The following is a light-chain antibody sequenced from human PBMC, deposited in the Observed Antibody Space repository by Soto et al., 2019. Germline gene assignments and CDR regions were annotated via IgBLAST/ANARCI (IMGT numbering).Light chain of an antibody. Sequence: EVVMTQSPATLSVSPGESATLSCRASQRISSNLAWYQQRRGQAPRLLIYGASTRAPGIPARFSGSGSETEFTLTISSRQAEDFAVYYCQHYNNWPPCTFGQGTKVEIK. CDR3: QHYNNWPPCT. CDR1: QRISSN. CDR2: GAS. J-gene: IGKJ1*01. V-gene: IGKV3-15*01.